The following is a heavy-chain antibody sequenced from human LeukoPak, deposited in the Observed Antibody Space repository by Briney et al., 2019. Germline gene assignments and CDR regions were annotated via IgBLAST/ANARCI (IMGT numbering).Heavy chain of an antibody. Sequence: PGGSLRLSCAASGFIFSTYGMHWVRQAPGKGLEWVAVIWYDGSNKYYADSVKGRFTISRDNSRNTLYLQMNSLRAEDTAVYYCARVRGGLDIWGQGTMVTVSS. J-gene: IGHJ3*02. V-gene: IGHV3-33*01. CDR3: ARVRGGLDI. D-gene: IGHD3-16*01. CDR1: GFIFSTYG. CDR2: IWYDGSNK.